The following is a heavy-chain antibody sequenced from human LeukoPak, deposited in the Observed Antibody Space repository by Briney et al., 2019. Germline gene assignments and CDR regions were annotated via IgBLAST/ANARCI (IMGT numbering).Heavy chain of an antibody. CDR3: ARGGIYCSGGSCYRDAFDI. CDR1: GFTFSTSG. CDR2: IYSGGST. V-gene: IGHV3-53*01. Sequence: GGSLRLSCAASGFTFSTSGMHWVRQAPGKGLEWVSVIYSGGSTYYADSVKGRVTISRDNSKNTLYLQMNSLRAEDTAVYYCARGGIYCSGGSCYRDAFDIWGQGTMVTVSP. J-gene: IGHJ3*02. D-gene: IGHD2-15*01.